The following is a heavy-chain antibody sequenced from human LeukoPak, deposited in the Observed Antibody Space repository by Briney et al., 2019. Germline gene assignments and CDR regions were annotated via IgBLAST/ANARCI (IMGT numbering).Heavy chain of an antibody. CDR2: IIPIFGTA. V-gene: IGHV1-69*13. D-gene: IGHD1-7*01. Sequence: SVKVSCKASGGTFSSYAISWVRQAPGQGLEWMGGIIPIFGTANYAQKFQGRVTITADESTSTAYMELSSLRSEDTAVYYCARGLTGTTAPDFDYWGQGTLVTVSS. CDR3: ARGLTGTTAPDFDY. CDR1: GGTFSSYA. J-gene: IGHJ4*02.